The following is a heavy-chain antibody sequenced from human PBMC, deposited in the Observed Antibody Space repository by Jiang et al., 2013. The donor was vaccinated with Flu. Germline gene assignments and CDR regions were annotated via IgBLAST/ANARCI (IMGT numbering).Heavy chain of an antibody. Sequence: GAEVKKPGASVKVSCKASGSTFTSYYMHWVRQAPGQGLEWMGIINPSGGSTSYAQKFQGRVTMTRDTSTSTVYMELSSLRSEDTAVYYCAREYYDSSGYFGGADPWGQGTLVTVSS. CDR1: GSTFTSYY. J-gene: IGHJ5*02. CDR3: AREYYDSSGYFGGADP. D-gene: IGHD3-22*01. V-gene: IGHV1-46*01. CDR2: INPSGGST.